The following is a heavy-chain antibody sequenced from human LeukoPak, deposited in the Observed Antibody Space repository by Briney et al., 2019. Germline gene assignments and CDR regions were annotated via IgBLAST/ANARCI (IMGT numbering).Heavy chain of an antibody. D-gene: IGHD2-2*01. V-gene: IGHV4-39*01. CDR1: GGSITSSGYY. CDR3: ARYCSSTSCRAQNRDWFDP. J-gene: IGHJ5*02. Sequence: SKTLSLTCTVSGGSITSSGYYWGWIRQTPGKGLEWIGNMYYSGSTYYNLSLKSRVTISVDTSKNQFSLELSSVTAADTAVYYCARYCSSTSCRAQNRDWFDPWGQGALVIVSS. CDR2: MYYSGST.